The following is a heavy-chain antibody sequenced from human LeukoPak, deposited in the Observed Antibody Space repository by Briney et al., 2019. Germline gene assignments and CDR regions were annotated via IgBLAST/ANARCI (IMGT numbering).Heavy chain of an antibody. V-gene: IGHV3-74*01. CDR2: INSDGSST. D-gene: IGHD3-10*01. Sequence: GGSLRLSCAASGFTFSSYWMHWVRQAPGKGLVWVSRINSDGSSTSYADSVKGRFTISRDNAKNTLYLQMNSLRAEDTAVYYCARECYYGSGSYYLPVYYYGMDVWGQGTTVTVSS. J-gene: IGHJ6*02. CDR3: ARECYYGSGSYYLPVYYYGMDV. CDR1: GFTFSSYW.